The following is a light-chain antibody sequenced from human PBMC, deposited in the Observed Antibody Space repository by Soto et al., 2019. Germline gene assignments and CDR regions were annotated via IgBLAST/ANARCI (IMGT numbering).Light chain of an antibody. CDR3: QHYNSYSEA. Sequence: DIQMTQSPSSVSASVGDRVTITCRASQTISSWLAWYQQKPGKAPKLLIYKASTLKSGVPSRFSGSGSGTEFTLTISSLQPDDFATYYCQHYNSYSEAFGQGGNVDI. V-gene: IGKV1-5*03. CDR1: QTISSW. CDR2: KAS. J-gene: IGKJ1*01.